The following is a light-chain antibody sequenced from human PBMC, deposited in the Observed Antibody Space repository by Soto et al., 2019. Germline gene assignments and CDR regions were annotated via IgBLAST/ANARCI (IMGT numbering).Light chain of an antibody. CDR2: GAS. V-gene: IGKV3-20*01. Sequence: EIVLTQSPGTLSLSPGERATLSCRASQSVKSSYLAWYQQKPGQAPRLLIFGASSGATGIPDRFSGSGSGTDFTLTISRLEPEDFAVYYCQQYGSSWTFGPGTKVDIK. J-gene: IGKJ3*01. CDR3: QQYGSSWT. CDR1: QSVKSSY.